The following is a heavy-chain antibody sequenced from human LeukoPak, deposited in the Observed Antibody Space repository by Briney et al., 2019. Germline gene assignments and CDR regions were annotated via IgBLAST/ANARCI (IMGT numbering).Heavy chain of an antibody. V-gene: IGHV3-23*01. Sequence: PGGTQRLSCAASGFSFSNYGMNWVRQAPGKGLEWVSGITGNGGTTYYADSVKGRFTISRDNSKNTLYLQMNSLRAEDTAVYYCAKAGSIRFDYWGQGTLVTVSS. J-gene: IGHJ4*02. CDR1: GFSFSNYG. CDR3: AKAGSIRFDY. CDR2: ITGNGGTT. D-gene: IGHD1-26*01.